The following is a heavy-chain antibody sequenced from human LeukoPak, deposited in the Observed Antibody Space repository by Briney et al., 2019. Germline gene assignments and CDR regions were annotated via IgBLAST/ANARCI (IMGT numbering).Heavy chain of an antibody. CDR3: ARVSDSSGWYFNYYYYYYMDV. D-gene: IGHD6-19*01. J-gene: IGHJ6*03. Sequence: PSETLSLTCAVYGGTFSGYYWSWIRQPPGKGLEWIGEINHSGSTNYNPSLKSRVTISVETYKNKFSLKLSSVTAADTAVYYCARVSDSSGWYFNYYYYYYMDVWGKGTTVTVSS. CDR2: INHSGST. V-gene: IGHV4-34*01. CDR1: GGTFSGYY.